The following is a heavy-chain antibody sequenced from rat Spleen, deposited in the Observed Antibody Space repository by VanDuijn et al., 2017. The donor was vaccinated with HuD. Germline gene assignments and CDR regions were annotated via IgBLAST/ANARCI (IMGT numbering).Heavy chain of an antibody. Sequence: QVQLKESGPGLVQPSQTLSLTCTVSGFSLTSYNVHWVRQPPGKGLEWIAAISSGGSTYYNSALKSRLSISRDTSKSQVFLKVNSLKSEDTATYYCTRDHYDGYYQGWYFDFWGPGIMVTVSS. D-gene: IGHD1-12*03. V-gene: IGHV2-38*01. CDR1: GFSLTSYN. CDR2: ISSGGST. J-gene: IGHJ1*01. CDR3: TRDHYDGYYQGWYFDF.